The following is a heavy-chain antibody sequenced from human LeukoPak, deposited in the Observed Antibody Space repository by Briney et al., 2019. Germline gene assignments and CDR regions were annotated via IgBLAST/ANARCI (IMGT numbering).Heavy chain of an antibody. D-gene: IGHD1-26*01. CDR1: GGSISSYY. J-gene: IGHJ3*02. Sequence: SETLSLTCTVSGGSISSYYWSWIRQPPGKGLEWIGYMYYSGSTDYNPSLKSRVTISVDTSKNQFSLKLSSVTAADTAVYYCARDRGATRAFDIWGQGTMVTVSS. V-gene: IGHV4-59*01. CDR3: ARDRGATRAFDI. CDR2: MYYSGST.